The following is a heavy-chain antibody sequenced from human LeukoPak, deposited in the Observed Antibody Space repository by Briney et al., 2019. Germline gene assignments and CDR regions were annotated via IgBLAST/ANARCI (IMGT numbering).Heavy chain of an antibody. CDR3: ARDLVHGKPAGTCGY. D-gene: IGHD6-13*01. J-gene: IGHJ4*02. Sequence: PGRSLRLSCAASGFTFSSYAMHWVRQAPGKGLEWVAVISYDGSNKYYADSVKGRFTISRDNSKNTLYLQMNSLRAEDTAVYYCARDLVHGKPAGTCGYWGREPWSPSPQ. CDR2: ISYDGSNK. CDR1: GFTFSSYA. V-gene: IGHV3-30*04.